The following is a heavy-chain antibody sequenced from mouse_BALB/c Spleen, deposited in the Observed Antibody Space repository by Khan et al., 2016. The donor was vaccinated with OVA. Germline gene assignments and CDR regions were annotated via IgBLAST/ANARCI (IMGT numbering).Heavy chain of an antibody. V-gene: IGHV2-6-2*01. CDR3: ARHQFPLSMDS. Sequence: VQLQESGPDLVAPSQSLSITCTVSGFSLTSYAIHWVRQPPGKGLEWLVVIWSDGSTTYNSALKSRLSISKDNSKSQVFLKINSLQTDDTAVYYCARHQFPLSMDSWGQGTSVTVSS. CDR1: GFSLTSYA. CDR2: IWSDGST. J-gene: IGHJ4*01.